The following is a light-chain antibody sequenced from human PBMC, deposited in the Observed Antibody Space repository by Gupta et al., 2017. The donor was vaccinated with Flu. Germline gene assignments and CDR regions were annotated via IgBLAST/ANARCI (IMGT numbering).Light chain of an antibody. CDR3: DASDGSVNALV. V-gene: IGLV3-10*01. Sequence: TATISGSRAAVTKKPAYWFQQIAGQAPVLVMYEDRKRPSGVPERFSGASSGTMASLTISGAQGEDEADYYCDASDGSVNALVFGGGTKLTVL. CDR2: EDR. CDR1: AVTKKP. J-gene: IGLJ2*01.